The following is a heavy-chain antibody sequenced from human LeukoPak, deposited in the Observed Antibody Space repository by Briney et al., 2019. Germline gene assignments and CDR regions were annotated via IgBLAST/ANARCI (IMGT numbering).Heavy chain of an antibody. CDR2: IYYTGST. J-gene: IGHJ2*01. CDR3: ARRWSSGWYPEWYFDL. V-gene: IGHV4-30-4*08. D-gene: IGHD6-19*01. Sequence: PSQTLSLTCTVSGGSISTGDFYWSWIRQPPGKGLEWIGYIYYTGSTYYNPSLKSRVTISVDTSKNQFSLKLSSVTAADTAVYYCARRWSSGWYPEWYFDLWGRGTLVTVSS. CDR1: GGSISTGDFY.